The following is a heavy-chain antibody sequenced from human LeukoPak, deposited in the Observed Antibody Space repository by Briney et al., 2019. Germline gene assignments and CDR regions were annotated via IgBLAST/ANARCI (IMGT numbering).Heavy chain of an antibody. CDR1: GGTLRSYA. CDR2: IIPIFGIA. J-gene: IGHJ6*02. D-gene: IGHD2-15*01. CDR3: ARDNPDYSPWDYYYYGMDV. Sequence: SVKVSFQGSGGTLRSYAISWVGQAPGQGVGWMGRIIPIFGIANYAQKFQGRVTITADKSTSTAYMELSSLRSEDTAVYYCARDNPDYSPWDYYYYGMDVWGQGTTVTVSS. V-gene: IGHV1-69*04.